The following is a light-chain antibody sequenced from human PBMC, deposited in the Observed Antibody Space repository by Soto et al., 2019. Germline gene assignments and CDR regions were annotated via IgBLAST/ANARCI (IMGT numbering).Light chain of an antibody. CDR1: QSIRSW. CDR3: QHYNGYPYT. V-gene: IGKV1-5*01. Sequence: DIQMTQSPSTLSASVGDRVTITCRASQSIRSWLAWYQQKPGKAPKLLIYDASSLESGVPSRFSGSGSGTEFTLAISSLQPDDFATYYCQHYNGYPYTFGQGTKLEIK. J-gene: IGKJ2*01. CDR2: DAS.